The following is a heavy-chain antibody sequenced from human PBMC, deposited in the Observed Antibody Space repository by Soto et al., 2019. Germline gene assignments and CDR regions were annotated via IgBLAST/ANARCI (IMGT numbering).Heavy chain of an antibody. V-gene: IGHV3-74*01. J-gene: IGHJ6*03. CDR2: INSDGSST. D-gene: IGHD3-10*01. CDR3: ARDWWDLWFGEPHRSSYYYYYYMDV. Sequence: GGSLRLSCAASGFTFSSYWMHWVRQAPGKGLVWVSRINSDGSSTSYADSVKGRFTISRDNAKNTLYLQMNSLRAEDTAVYYCARDWWDLWFGEPHRSSYYYYYYMDVWGKGTTVTVSS. CDR1: GFTFSSYW.